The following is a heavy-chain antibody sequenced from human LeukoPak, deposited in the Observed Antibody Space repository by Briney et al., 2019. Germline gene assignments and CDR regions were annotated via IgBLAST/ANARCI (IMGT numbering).Heavy chain of an antibody. CDR2: ISYDGSNK. CDR3: SRGQFRLGQYDSSAFDY. J-gene: IGHJ4*02. D-gene: IGHD3-22*01. Sequence: PGGSLRLSCAASGFTFRSYGMHWVRQAPGKGLEWVAVISYDGSNKYYADSVKGRFTISRDNSKNTLYLQTNSLRSEDTAAYYCSRGQFRLGQYDSSAFDYWGQGTLVTVSS. CDR1: GFTFRSYG. V-gene: IGHV3-30*19.